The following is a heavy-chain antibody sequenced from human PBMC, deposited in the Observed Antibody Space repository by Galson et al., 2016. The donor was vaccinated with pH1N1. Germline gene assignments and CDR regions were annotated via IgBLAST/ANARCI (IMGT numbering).Heavy chain of an antibody. CDR3: ARTAAAAYFDY. Sequence: SVKVSCKASGYTFTAYGINWVRQAPGQGLEWMGRIRTINASPSYAQKFQGRVTMTSDPSTNTAYMELGSLRSDDTAVYYCARTAAAAYFDYWGQGTLITVSS. D-gene: IGHD6-13*01. J-gene: IGHJ4*02. CDR2: IRTINASP. CDR1: GYTFTAYG. V-gene: IGHV1-18*01.